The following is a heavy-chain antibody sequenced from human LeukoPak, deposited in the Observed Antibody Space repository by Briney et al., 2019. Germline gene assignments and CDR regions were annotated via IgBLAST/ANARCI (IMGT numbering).Heavy chain of an antibody. Sequence: ASVKVSCKASGYTFTGYYMHWVRQAPGQGLEWMGRINPNSGGTNYAQKFQGRVTMTRDTSISTAYMELSRLRSDDTAVYYCAGAKYYYDSSGHPEDYWGQGTLVTVSS. CDR3: AGAKYYYDSSGHPEDY. CDR1: GYTFTGYY. CDR2: INPNSGGT. V-gene: IGHV1-2*06. D-gene: IGHD3-22*01. J-gene: IGHJ4*02.